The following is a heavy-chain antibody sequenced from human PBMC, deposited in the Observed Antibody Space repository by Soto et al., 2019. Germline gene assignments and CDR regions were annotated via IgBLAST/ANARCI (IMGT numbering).Heavy chain of an antibody. CDR1: GYSISSGCY. V-gene: IGHV4-38-2*02. CDR3: ARDIGYCTNGVCLYNWFDP. CDR2: IYHSGST. D-gene: IGHD2-8*01. Sequence: SETLSLTCAVSGYSISSGCYWGWIRQPPGKGLEWIGSIYHSGSTYYNPSLKSRVTISVDTSKNQLSLKLSSVTAADTAVYYCARDIGYCTNGVCLYNWFDPWGQGTLVTVSS. J-gene: IGHJ5*02.